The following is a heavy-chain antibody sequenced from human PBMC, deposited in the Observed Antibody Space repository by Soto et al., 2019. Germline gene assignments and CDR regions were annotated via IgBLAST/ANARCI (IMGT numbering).Heavy chain of an antibody. CDR2: IYHSGST. CDR1: GGSISSDHW. V-gene: IGHV4-4*02. CDR3: ARHLLLYYYDSSGYYLRDAFDI. J-gene: IGHJ3*02. Sequence: PSETLSLTCAVSGGSISSDHWWSWVRQPPGKGLEWIGEIYHSGSTNYNPSLKSRVIISVDKSKNQFSLKLSSVTAADTAVYYCARHLLLYYYDSSGYYLRDAFDIWGQGTMVTVSS. D-gene: IGHD3-22*01.